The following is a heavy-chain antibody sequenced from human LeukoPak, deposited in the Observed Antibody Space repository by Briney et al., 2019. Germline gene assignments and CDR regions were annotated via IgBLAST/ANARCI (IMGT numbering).Heavy chain of an antibody. Sequence: PGASLGLSCAASGFTFSSYATSWVRQAPGKGLEWVSAISGSGGSTYYADSVKGRFTISRDNSKNTLYLQMNSLRAEDTAVYYCANIAVAGSDYWGQGTLVTVSS. CDR3: ANIAVAGSDY. V-gene: IGHV3-23*01. J-gene: IGHJ4*02. CDR2: ISGSGGST. D-gene: IGHD6-19*01. CDR1: GFTFSSYA.